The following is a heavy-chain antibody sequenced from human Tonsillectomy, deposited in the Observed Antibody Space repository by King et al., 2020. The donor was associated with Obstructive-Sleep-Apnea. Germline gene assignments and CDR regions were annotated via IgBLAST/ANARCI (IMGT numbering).Heavy chain of an antibody. Sequence: QLQESGPGLVKPSQTLSLTCTVSGGSISSGDYYWSWIRQPPGKGLEWIGYIYYSGSTYYNPSLKSRVTISVDTSKNQFSLKLSSVTAADTAVYYCARDRPCNYGSGNEGNGFDPWGQGTLVTVSS. J-gene: IGHJ5*02. CDR3: ARDRPCNYGSGNEGNGFDP. V-gene: IGHV4-30-4*01. CDR2: IYYSGST. CDR1: GGSISSGDYY. D-gene: IGHD3-10*01.